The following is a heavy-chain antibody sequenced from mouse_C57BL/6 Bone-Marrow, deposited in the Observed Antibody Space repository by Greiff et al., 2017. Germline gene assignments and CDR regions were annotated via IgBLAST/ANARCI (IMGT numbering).Heavy chain of an antibody. CDR2: IYPRSGNT. D-gene: IGHD1-1*01. CDR1: GYTFTSYG. J-gene: IGHJ3*01. Sequence: QVQLQQSGAELARPGASVKLSCKASGYTFTSYGISWVKQRTGQGLEWIGEIYPRSGNTYYNEKFKGKATLTADKSSSTAYMELRSLTSEDSAVYFCARGRTTVVATSPRFAYWGQGTLVTVSA. CDR3: ARGRTTVVATSPRFAY. V-gene: IGHV1-81*01.